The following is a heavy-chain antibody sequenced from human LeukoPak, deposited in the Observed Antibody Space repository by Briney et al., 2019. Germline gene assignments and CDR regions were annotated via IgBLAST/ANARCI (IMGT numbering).Heavy chain of an antibody. V-gene: IGHV3-23*01. CDR3: AKVMKGSERLTMVRGVIIKTAGLYYMDV. D-gene: IGHD3-10*01. Sequence: GGSLRLSCAASGFTLSSYAMSWVRQPPGKGLEWVSSISASGGSTNYADSVKGGCTNYRDDSENTVYLQMNSLRAEDMAVYYCAKVMKGSERLTMVRGVIIKTAGLYYMDVWGKGTTVTVSS. CDR1: GFTLSSYA. J-gene: IGHJ6*03. CDR2: ISASGGST.